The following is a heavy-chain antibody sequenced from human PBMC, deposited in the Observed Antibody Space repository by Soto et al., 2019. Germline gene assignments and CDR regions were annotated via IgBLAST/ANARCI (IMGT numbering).Heavy chain of an antibody. V-gene: IGHV4-34*01. CDR2: INHSGST. Sequence: SETLSLTCAVYGGSFSGYYWSWIRQPPGKGLEWIGEINHSGSTNYNPSLKSRVTISVDTSKNQFSLKLSSVTAADTAVYYCARSASSGNYDCWGQGTLVNVSS. CDR3: ARSASSGNYDC. J-gene: IGHJ4*02. CDR1: GGSFSGYY.